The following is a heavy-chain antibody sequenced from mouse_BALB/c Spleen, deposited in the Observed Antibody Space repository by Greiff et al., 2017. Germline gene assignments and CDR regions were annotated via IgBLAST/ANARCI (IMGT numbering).Heavy chain of an antibody. CDR2: IYPGDGDT. CDR3: AKEDGYYDYYAMDY. Sequence: VQLQQSGPELVKPGASVKISCKASGYAFSSSWMNWVKQRPGQGLEWIGRIYPGDGDTNYNGKFKGKATLTADKSSSTAYMQLSSLTSVDSAVYFCAKEDGYYDYYAMDYWGQGTSVTVSS. J-gene: IGHJ4*01. CDR1: GYAFSSSW. D-gene: IGHD2-3*01. V-gene: IGHV1-82*01.